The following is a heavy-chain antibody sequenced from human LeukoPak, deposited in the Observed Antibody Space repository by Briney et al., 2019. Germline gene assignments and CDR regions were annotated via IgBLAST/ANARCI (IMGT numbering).Heavy chain of an antibody. V-gene: IGHV3-7*03. CDR2: IKQDGSEK. Sequence: GGSLRLSCAASGFTFSSYWMSWVRQAPGKGLEWVANIKQDGSEKYYVDSEKGRFTISRDNAKNSLYLQMNSLRAEDTAVYYCASSLYYDILYSFDYWGQGTLVTVSS. CDR3: ASSLYYDILYSFDY. D-gene: IGHD3-9*01. J-gene: IGHJ4*02. CDR1: GFTFSSYW.